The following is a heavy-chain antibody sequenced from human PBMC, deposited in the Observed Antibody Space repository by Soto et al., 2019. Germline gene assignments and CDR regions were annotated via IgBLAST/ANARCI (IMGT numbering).Heavy chain of an antibody. CDR1: GFSFSSFE. D-gene: IGHD2-21*01. Sequence: GGSLRPSCAASGFSFSSFEMNWVRQAPGKGLEWVSYISSAGGTIYYADSVKGRFTISKDSAKNSLCLQMNSLRADDTGVYYCARVSRIPVQGMDVWGQGTTVTVSS. J-gene: IGHJ6*02. CDR2: ISSAGGTI. V-gene: IGHV3-48*03. CDR3: ARVSRIPVQGMDV.